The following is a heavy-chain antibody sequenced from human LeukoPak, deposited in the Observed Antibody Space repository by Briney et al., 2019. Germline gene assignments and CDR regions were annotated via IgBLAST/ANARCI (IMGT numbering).Heavy chain of an antibody. CDR2: IRYDGSNK. J-gene: IGHJ4*02. CDR1: GFTFSSYG. V-gene: IGHV3-30*02. D-gene: IGHD3-16*01. CDR3: AKTGDGYGYDFDH. Sequence: GGSLRLSCAASGFTFSSYGMHWVRQAPGKGLEWVAFIRYDGSNKYYADSVKGRFSVSRDNSKNILYLQMNSLRPEDTAVYYCAKTGDGYGYDFDHWGQGTLVTVSS.